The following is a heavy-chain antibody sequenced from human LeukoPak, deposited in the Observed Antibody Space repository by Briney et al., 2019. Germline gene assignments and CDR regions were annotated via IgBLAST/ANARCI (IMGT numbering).Heavy chain of an antibody. CDR1: GFTFSSHW. J-gene: IGHJ4*02. CDR3: ARGATYAYYQDY. CDR2: IKYDASST. V-gene: IGHV3-74*01. D-gene: IGHD1-26*01. Sequence: GGSLRLSCADSGFTFSSHWMHWVRQAPGKGLGWVSRIKYDASSTSYADSVKGRFTISRDNAKNTLYLQMNSLRAEDTAVYYCARGATYAYYQDYWGQGTLVTVSS.